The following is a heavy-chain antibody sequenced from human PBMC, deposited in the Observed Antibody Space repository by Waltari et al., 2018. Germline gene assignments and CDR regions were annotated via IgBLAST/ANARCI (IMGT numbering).Heavy chain of an antibody. V-gene: IGHV1-69*13. CDR2: IIPLYGQS. CDR1: GGTFKNYA. CDR3: ATLNSADRDY. Sequence: QVHLVQSGTELKKPGSSVRVSCRDSGGTFKNYAVTWVRQPPGQGLEWMGSIIPLYGQSNYAQNFQGRLTIAADDSTDTVYIDLSGLRSEDTATYYCATLNSADRDYWGQGTLVTVSP. J-gene: IGHJ4*02.